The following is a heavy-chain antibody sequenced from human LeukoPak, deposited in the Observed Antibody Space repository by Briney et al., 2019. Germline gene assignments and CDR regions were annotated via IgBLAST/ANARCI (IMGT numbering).Heavy chain of an antibody. CDR3: ARGATVTTFVSSQRDYYYYHGMDV. CDR1: GFTFSIYG. Sequence: GGSLRLSCVASGFTFSIYGMHWVRQAPGKGLEWVAVIWYDGSNKYYADSMKGRFTISRDNSKNTLYLQMNSLRAEDTAVYYCARGATVTTFVSSQRDYYYYHGMDVWGQGTTVTVSS. V-gene: IGHV3-33*08. CDR2: IWYDGSNK. J-gene: IGHJ6*02. D-gene: IGHD4-17*01.